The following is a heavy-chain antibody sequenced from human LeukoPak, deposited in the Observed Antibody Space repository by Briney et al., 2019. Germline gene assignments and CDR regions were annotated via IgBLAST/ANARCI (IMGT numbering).Heavy chain of an antibody. J-gene: IGHJ5*02. CDR2: INPYSGGT. D-gene: IGHD3-22*01. CDR3: ARDDNSGYFSGP. CDR1: GCTFIDYY. V-gene: IGHV1-2*06. Sequence: WASVKVSCKASGCTFIDYYIHWVRQAPGQGLECMGRINPYSGGTNYAQKFQGRVTMTRDTSISTAYMELSRLRSDDTAVYYCARDDNSGYFSGPWGQGTLVTVSS.